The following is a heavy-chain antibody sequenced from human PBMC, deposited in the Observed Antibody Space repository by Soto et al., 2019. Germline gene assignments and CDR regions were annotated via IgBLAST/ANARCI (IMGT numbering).Heavy chain of an antibody. J-gene: IGHJ1*01. D-gene: IGHD3-22*01. CDR3: ARYYDTSNRPYFHH. CDR1: GGSISSTTYY. CDR2: VYYSGTT. Sequence: SETLSLTCTVSGGSISSTTYYWAWIRQPPGKGLEWIGTVYYSGTTYYNPSLKTRLTISVDTSKNQFSLKLSSVTAADTAFYYFARYYDTSNRPYFHHWGQGTLVTVSS. V-gene: IGHV4-39*01.